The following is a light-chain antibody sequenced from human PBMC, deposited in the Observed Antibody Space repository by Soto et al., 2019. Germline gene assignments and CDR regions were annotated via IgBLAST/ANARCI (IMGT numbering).Light chain of an antibody. CDR1: QTISSW. CDR3: QHYNSYSEA. J-gene: IGKJ1*01. V-gene: IGKV1-5*03. CDR2: KAS. Sequence: IWMTQSPSTLSGSVGDRVTITCRASQTISSWLAWYQQKPGKATKLLIYKASTLKSGVPSRFSGSGSGTEFTLTISSLQPDDFATYYCQHYNSYSEAFGQGTKVDIK.